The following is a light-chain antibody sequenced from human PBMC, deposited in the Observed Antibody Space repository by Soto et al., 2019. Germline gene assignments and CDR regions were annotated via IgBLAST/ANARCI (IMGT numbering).Light chain of an antibody. CDR3: QHYNSYSEA. V-gene: IGKV1-5*03. CDR2: KAS. CDR1: QGISNY. Sequence: IQMTQSPSLLSSSLGYIFTVTCRASQGISNYLAWYQQKAGKAPKLLIYKASTLKSGVPSRFSGSGSGTEFTLTISSLQPDDFATYYCQHYNSYSEAFGQGTKVDIK. J-gene: IGKJ1*01.